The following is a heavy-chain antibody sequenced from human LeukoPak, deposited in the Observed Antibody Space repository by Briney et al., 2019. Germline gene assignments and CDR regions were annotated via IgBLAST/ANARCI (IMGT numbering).Heavy chain of an antibody. CDR3: ARDTLADRNDYAFVI. Sequence: GASVKVSCKASGGTFSSYAISWVRQAPGQGLEWMGRIIPILGIANYAQKFQGRVTITADKSTSTAYMELSSLRSEDTAVYYCARDTLADRNDYAFVIWGQGTMVTVSS. V-gene: IGHV1-69*04. CDR1: GGTFSSYA. J-gene: IGHJ3*02. D-gene: IGHD1-1*01. CDR2: IIPILGIA.